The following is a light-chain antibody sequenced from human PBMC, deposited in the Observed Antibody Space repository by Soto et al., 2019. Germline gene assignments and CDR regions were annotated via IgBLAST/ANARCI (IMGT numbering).Light chain of an antibody. CDR1: SSDVDNYNL. V-gene: IGLV2-14*01. J-gene: IGLJ1*01. CDR2: EVS. CDR3: ASLTTTNFV. Sequence: QSALTQPASVSGSPGQSITISCTGTSSDVDNYNLVSWYQHHPDKAPKLMISEVSNRPSGVSDRFSGSKSGNTASLTISGLQSEDEADYYCASLTTTNFVFGTGTKLTVL.